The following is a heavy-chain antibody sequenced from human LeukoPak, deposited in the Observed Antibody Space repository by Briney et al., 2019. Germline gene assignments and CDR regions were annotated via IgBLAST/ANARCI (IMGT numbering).Heavy chain of an antibody. Sequence: VASVKVSCKASGYTFTSYGISWVRQAPGQGLEWMGWISAYNGNTNYAQKLQGRVTMTRDTSTSTAYMDLWSLRSDDAAMYYCARPNGNYGDAYDIWGQGTMVTVSS. D-gene: IGHD1-7*01. CDR1: GYTFTSYG. J-gene: IGHJ3*02. CDR3: ARPNGNYGDAYDI. V-gene: IGHV1-18*01. CDR2: ISAYNGNT.